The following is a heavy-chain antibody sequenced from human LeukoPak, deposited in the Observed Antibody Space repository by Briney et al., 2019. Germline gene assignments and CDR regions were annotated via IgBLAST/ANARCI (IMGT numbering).Heavy chain of an antibody. CDR1: GYTFTSYD. Sequence: ASVKVSCKASGYTFTSYDINWVRQATGQGLEWMGWMNPNSGNTGYAQKFQGRVTMTRNTSISTAYMELSSLRSEDTAVYYCARLGSYYDSSGYYYPDAFDIWGQGTMVTVSS. V-gene: IGHV1-8*01. CDR2: MNPNSGNT. D-gene: IGHD3-22*01. CDR3: ARLGSYYDSSGYYYPDAFDI. J-gene: IGHJ3*02.